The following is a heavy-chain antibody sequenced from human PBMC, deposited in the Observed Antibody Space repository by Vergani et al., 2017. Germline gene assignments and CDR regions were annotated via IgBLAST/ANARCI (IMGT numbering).Heavy chain of an antibody. Sequence: QVQLQQWGAGLLKPSETLSLTCAVYGGSFSGYYWSWIRQPPGKGLEWIGEINHSGSTNYNPSLKSRVTISVDTSKNQFSLKLSSVTAADTAVYYCARLHYGXLDYWGQGTLVTVSS. D-gene: IGHD3-10*01. V-gene: IGHV4-34*01. CDR2: INHSGST. CDR3: ARLHYGXLDY. CDR1: GGSFSGYY. J-gene: IGHJ4*02.